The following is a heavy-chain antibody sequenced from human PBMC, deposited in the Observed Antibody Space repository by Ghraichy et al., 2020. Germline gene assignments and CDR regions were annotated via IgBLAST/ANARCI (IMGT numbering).Heavy chain of an antibody. CDR1: GGSFSGYY. CDR3: ARWLVDYYYYYGMDV. Sequence: SETLSLTCAVYGGSFSGYYWSWIRQPPGKGLEWIGEINHSGSTNYNPSLKSRVTISVDTSKNQFSLKLSSVTAADTAVYYCARWLVDYYYYYGMDVWGQGTTVTVSS. CDR2: INHSGST. J-gene: IGHJ6*02. V-gene: IGHV4-34*01. D-gene: IGHD3-22*01.